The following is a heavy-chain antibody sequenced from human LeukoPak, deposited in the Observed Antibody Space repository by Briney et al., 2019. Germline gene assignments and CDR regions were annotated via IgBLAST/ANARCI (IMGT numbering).Heavy chain of an antibody. CDR1: GFTLSSYG. Sequence: GGSLRLSCAASGFTLSSYGMHWVRQAPGKGLEWVAVISYDGSNKYYADSVKGRFTISGDNSKNTLYLQMNSLRAEDTAVYYCAKDYYDSSGYYYSGSGPYWGQGTLVTVSS. V-gene: IGHV3-30*18. J-gene: IGHJ4*02. D-gene: IGHD3-22*01. CDR2: ISYDGSNK. CDR3: AKDYYDSSGYYYSGSGPY.